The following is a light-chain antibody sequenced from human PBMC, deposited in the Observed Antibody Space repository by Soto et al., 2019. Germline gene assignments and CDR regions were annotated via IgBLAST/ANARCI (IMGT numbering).Light chain of an antibody. CDR3: QQYNNLPFT. J-gene: IGKJ3*01. V-gene: IGKV1-33*01. Sequence: DIQMTQSPSSLSASVGDRVTITCQASQDITNYLNWYQQKPGKAPKLLIYDASKLETGVPSRFIGSGSGTDFALTISSLQPDDTVTYYCQQYNNLPFTFGPGTKVDL. CDR2: DAS. CDR1: QDITNY.